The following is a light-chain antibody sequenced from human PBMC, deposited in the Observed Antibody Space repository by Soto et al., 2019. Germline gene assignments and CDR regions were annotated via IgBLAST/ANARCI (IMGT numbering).Light chain of an antibody. Sequence: AIQLTQSPSSLSASVGDRVTITGRASPGISSALAWYQQKPGKPPNLLIYDASTLESGVPSRFSGSGSGTDFTLTISSLQPEDFATYWCQQFDSYPLTFGGGTKVEIK. V-gene: IGKV1-13*02. CDR2: DAS. CDR1: PGISSA. J-gene: IGKJ4*01. CDR3: QQFDSYPLT.